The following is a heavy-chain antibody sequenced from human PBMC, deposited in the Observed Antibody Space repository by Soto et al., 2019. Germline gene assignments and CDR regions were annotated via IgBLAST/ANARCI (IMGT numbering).Heavy chain of an antibody. CDR1: GFDFRIYE. D-gene: IGHD5-12*01. J-gene: IGHJ4*02. Sequence: PGGSLRLSCEASGFDFRIYEMNWVRQAPGKGLEWLSYIGSTGSTIYYADSVKGRFTISRDDGKNSVYLQMNTLRAEDTAVYYCARRGYSGYDWGWYLDFWGQGTPVTVSS. V-gene: IGHV3-48*03. CDR2: IGSTGSTI. CDR3: ARRGYSGYDWGWYLDF.